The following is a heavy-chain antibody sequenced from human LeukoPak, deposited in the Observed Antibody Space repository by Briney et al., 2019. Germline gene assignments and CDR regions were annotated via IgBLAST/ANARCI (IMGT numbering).Heavy chain of an antibody. J-gene: IGHJ3*02. CDR1: GGTFSSYA. V-gene: IGHV1-69*13. CDR3: ARAFLTIFGVASGVGDAFDI. D-gene: IGHD3-3*01. CDR2: IIPIFGTA. Sequence: ASVKVSCKASGGTFSSYAISWVRQAPGQGPEWMGGIIPIFGTANYAQKFQGRVTITADESTSTAYMELSSLRSEDTAVYYCARAFLTIFGVASGVGDAFDIWGQGTMVTVSS.